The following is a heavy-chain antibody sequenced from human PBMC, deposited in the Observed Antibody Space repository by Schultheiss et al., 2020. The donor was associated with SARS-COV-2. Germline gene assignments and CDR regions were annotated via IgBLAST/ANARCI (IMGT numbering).Heavy chain of an antibody. CDR1: GFTFSSYA. D-gene: IGHD7-27*01. Sequence: GGSLRLSCAASGFTFSSYAMSWVRQAPGKGLEWVAVISYDGSNKYYADSVKGRFTISRDNSKNTLYLQMNSLRAEDTAVYYCARDQLGTDAFDIWGQGTMVTVSS. V-gene: IGHV3-30*03. CDR3: ARDQLGTDAFDI. J-gene: IGHJ3*02. CDR2: ISYDGSNK.